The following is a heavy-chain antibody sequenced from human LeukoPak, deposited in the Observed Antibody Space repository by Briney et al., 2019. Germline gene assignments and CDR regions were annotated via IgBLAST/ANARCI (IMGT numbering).Heavy chain of an antibody. V-gene: IGHV3-21*01. CDR2: ISSSSSYI. CDR3: ARAYDYGDYWMPYYYYGMDV. J-gene: IGHJ6*02. CDR1: GFTFSSYE. Sequence: GGSLRLACAASGFTFSSYEMNWVRQAPGKGLEWVSSISSSSSYIYYADSVKGRFTISRDNAKNSLYLQMNSLRAEDTAVYYCARAYDYGDYWMPYYYYGMDVWGQGTTVTVSS. D-gene: IGHD4-17*01.